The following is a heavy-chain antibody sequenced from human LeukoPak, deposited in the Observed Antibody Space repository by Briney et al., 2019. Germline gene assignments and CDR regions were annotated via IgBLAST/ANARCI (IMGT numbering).Heavy chain of an antibody. CDR1: GGSISSSSYY. J-gene: IGHJ4*02. CDR2: IYYSGST. D-gene: IGHD3-22*01. V-gene: IGHV4-39*01. Sequence: SETLSLTCTVSGGSISSSSYYWGWIRQPPGKGLEWIGSIYYSGSTYYNPSLKSRVTISVDTSKNQFSLKPSSVTAADTAVYYCARRSGVNYDSSGYRLYYFDYWGQGTLVIVSS. CDR3: ARRSGVNYDSSGYRLYYFDY.